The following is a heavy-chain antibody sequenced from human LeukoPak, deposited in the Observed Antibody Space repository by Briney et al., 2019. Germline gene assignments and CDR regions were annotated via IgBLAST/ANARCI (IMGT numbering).Heavy chain of an antibody. D-gene: IGHD2-2*01. CDR3: ARATQRYCSGTTCFPYWFDT. J-gene: IGHJ5*02. CDR2: THTSGSP. Sequence: SGTLSLTCTVSGGSMTHYFWNWIRQPPGKGLEWIGYTHTSGSPDYSRSLKSRVTISLDTSKNQFSLMLSSVTAADTAVYFCARATQRYCSGTTCFPYWFDTWGQGTLATVSS. CDR1: GGSMTHYF. V-gene: IGHV4-4*09.